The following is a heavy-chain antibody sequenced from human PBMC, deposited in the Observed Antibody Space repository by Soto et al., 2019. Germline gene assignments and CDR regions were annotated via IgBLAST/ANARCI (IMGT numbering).Heavy chain of an antibody. Sequence: GGSLRLSCAASGFTFSSYGMHWVRQAPGKGLEWVAVIWYDGSNKYYADSVKGRFTISRDNSKNTLYLQMNSLRAEDTAVYYCARDVAPDYGDYALDYWGQGT. J-gene: IGHJ4*02. CDR2: IWYDGSNK. CDR1: GFTFSSYG. CDR3: ARDVAPDYGDYALDY. D-gene: IGHD4-17*01. V-gene: IGHV3-33*01.